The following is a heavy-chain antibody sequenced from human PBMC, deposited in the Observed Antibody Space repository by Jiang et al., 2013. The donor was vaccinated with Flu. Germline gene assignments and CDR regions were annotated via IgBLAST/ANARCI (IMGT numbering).Heavy chain of an antibody. V-gene: IGHV3-30*18. Sequence: VQLLESGGGVVQPGRSLRLSCAASGFTFSSYGMHWVRQAPGKGLEWVAVISYDGSNKYYADSVKGRFTISRDNSKNTLYLQMNSLRAEDTAVYYCAKDLGYDFWSGYYYYGMDVWGQGTTVTVSS. CDR1: GFTFSSYG. D-gene: IGHD3-3*01. J-gene: IGHJ6*02. CDR2: ISYDGSNK. CDR3: AKDLGYDFWSGYYYYGMDV.